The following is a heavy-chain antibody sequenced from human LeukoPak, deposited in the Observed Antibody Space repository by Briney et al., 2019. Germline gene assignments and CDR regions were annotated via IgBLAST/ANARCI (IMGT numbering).Heavy chain of an antibody. J-gene: IGHJ3*02. V-gene: IGHV4-39*01. Sequence: PSETLSLSCTVSGGSFSSCSYYWGWIRPPPGKGLEWLRSIYYSGSTYYNPSLKSRVTISVDTSKNQFSLKLSSVTAADTAVYYCARRPPEDAFDIWGQGTMVTVSS. CDR2: IYYSGST. CDR3: ARRPPEDAFDI. CDR1: GGSFSSCSYY.